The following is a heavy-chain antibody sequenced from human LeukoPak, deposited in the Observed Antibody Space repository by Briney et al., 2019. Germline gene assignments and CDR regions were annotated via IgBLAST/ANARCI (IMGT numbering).Heavy chain of an antibody. D-gene: IGHD6-19*01. CDR2: INWNGGST. V-gene: IGHV3-20*04. J-gene: IGHJ6*03. CDR1: GFTFNTYS. CDR3: ARAPSSGWSPYYYMDV. Sequence: GGSLRLSCEASGFTFNTYSMNWARQAPGKGLEWVSGINWNGGSTGYADSVKGRFTISRDNAKNSLYLQMNSLRAEDTALYYCARAPSSGWSPYYYMDVWGKGTTVTVSS.